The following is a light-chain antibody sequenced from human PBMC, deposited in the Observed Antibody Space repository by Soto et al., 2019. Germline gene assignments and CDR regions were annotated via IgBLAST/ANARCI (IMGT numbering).Light chain of an antibody. CDR2: SNN. CDR1: SSNIGSNY. Sequence: QSVLTQPPSASGTPGQRVTISCSGSSSNIGSNYVYWYQQLPGTAPKLLIYSNNQRPSGVPDRFSGSTSGTSAPLATSGLRSEDEDDYYCAASDDSLSGYVFGTGTKVTVL. V-gene: IGLV1-47*02. CDR3: AASDDSLSGYV. J-gene: IGLJ1*01.